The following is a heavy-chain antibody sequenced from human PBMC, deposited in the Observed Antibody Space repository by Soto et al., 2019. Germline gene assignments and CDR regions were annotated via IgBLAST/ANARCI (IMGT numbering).Heavy chain of an antibody. V-gene: IGHV1-46*01. CDR1: GYTFTSYY. J-gene: IGHJ4*02. Sequence: QVQLVQSGAEVKKPGASVKVSCKTSGYTFTSYYIHWVRQAPGQGLEWMGIINPTGGSTTYAQKFQGRVTVTSDTSTNTAYMELSRPTSEDTAVYYCSKRADRTDYWGQGTLITVSS. CDR2: INPTGGST. D-gene: IGHD6-19*01. CDR3: SKRADRTDY.